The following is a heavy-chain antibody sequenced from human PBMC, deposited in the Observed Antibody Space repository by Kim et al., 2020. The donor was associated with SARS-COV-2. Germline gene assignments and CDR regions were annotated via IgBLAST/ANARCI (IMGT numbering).Heavy chain of an antibody. CDR3: ARAASIAARPFDY. CDR1: GGTFSSYA. V-gene: IGHV1-69*13. J-gene: IGHJ4*02. Sequence: SVKVSCKASGGTFSSYAISWVRQAPGQGLEWMGGIIPIFGTANYAQKFQGRVTITADESTSTAYMELSSLRSEDTAVYYCARAASIAARPFDYWGQGTLVTVSS. D-gene: IGHD6-6*01. CDR2: IIPIFGTA.